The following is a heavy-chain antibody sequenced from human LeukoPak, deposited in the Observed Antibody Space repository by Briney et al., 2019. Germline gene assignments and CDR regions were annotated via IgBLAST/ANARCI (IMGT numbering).Heavy chain of an antibody. J-gene: IGHJ4*02. D-gene: IGHD6-13*01. Sequence: GGSLRLSCAASGFTFSNYWMTWVRQAPGKGLEWVSVIFGGGKTSYAGSVQGRVTLSRDNSKNTLYLQMIRLRVEDTAVYYCAAWRGSSWFDYWGQGTLVTVSS. CDR2: IFGGGKT. CDR3: AAWRGSSWFDY. CDR1: GFTFSNYW. V-gene: IGHV3-53*01.